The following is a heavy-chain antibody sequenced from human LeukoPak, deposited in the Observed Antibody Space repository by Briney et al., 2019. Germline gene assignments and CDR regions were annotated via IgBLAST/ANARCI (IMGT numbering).Heavy chain of an antibody. V-gene: IGHV1-3*01. D-gene: IGHD3-10*01. CDR3: AKDSLWFGEFDY. J-gene: IGHJ5*01. Sequence: ASVKVSCKASGYTFSSYAMRWVRQAPGERLEWMGWINAGNGNTKYSQKFQGRLTITRDTSANTAYMELSSLRSEDTAVYYCAKDSLWFGEFDYWGHGTLVTVSS. CDR1: GYTFSSYA. CDR2: INAGNGNT.